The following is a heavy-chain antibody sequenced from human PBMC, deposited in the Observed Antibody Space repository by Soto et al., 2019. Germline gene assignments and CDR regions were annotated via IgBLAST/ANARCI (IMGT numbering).Heavy chain of an antibody. Sequence: SETLSLTCTVSGGSISSGGYYWSWIRQHPGKGLEWIGYIYYSGSTYYNPSLKSRVTISVDTSKNQFSLKLSSVTAADTAVYYCARVDRATPGYYYYYMDVWGKGTTVTVSS. CDR2: IYYSGST. D-gene: IGHD2-15*01. CDR3: ARVDRATPGYYYYYMDV. J-gene: IGHJ6*03. CDR1: GGSISSGGYY. V-gene: IGHV4-31*03.